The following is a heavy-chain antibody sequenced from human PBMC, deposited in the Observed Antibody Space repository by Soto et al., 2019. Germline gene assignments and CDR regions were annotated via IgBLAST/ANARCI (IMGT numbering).Heavy chain of an antibody. D-gene: IGHD3-3*01. Sequence: QLQLQESGPGLVKPSETLSLTCTVSGGSISSSSYYWGWIRQPPGKGLEWIGSIYYSGSTYYNPSLKSRVTISVDASKDQFSLNLSSVTVADTAVYYCARRITIFGVVIPAGVDPWGQGTLVTVSS. CDR1: GGSISSSSYY. CDR2: IYYSGST. J-gene: IGHJ5*02. CDR3: ARRITIFGVVIPAGVDP. V-gene: IGHV4-39*01.